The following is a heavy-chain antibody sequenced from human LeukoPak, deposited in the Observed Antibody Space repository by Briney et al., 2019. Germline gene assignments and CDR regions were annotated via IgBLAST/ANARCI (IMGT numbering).Heavy chain of an antibody. V-gene: IGHV3-7*01. D-gene: IGHD5-18*01. CDR2: IQQDGTEK. J-gene: IGHJ6*03. Sequence: PGGSLRLSCAASGFTFNNAWMSWVRQAPGKGLEWVANIQQDGTEKYYVDSVRGRVTIFRENAKHSVYLQMNRLRAEDTAVYYCARFGYSHGYGWGGGYYYYYMDVWGKGTTVTVSS. CDR3: ARFGYSHGYGWGGGYYYYYMDV. CDR1: GFTFNNAW.